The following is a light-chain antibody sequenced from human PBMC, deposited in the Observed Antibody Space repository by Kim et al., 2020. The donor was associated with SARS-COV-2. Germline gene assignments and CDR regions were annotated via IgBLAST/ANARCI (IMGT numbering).Light chain of an antibody. CDR2: MNN. J-gene: IGLJ3*02. CDR3: ATWGDSVSGRV. CDR1: TSGSYY. V-gene: IGLV1-47*01. Sequence: PGQRVSISGAGGTSGSYYVYWYQQRPGAAPQLLIYMNNKRPSGVPDRFSGSKSGRSASLAISGLRSEDEAAYYCATWGDSVSGRVFGGGTQLTVL.